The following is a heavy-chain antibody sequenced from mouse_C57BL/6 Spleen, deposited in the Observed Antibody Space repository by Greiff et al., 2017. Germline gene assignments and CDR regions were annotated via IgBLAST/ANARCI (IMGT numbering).Heavy chain of an antibody. CDR2: IYPGSGST. Sequence: QVQLQQSGAELVKPGASVKMSCKASGYTFTSYWITWVKQRPGQGLEWIGDIYPGSGSTNYNEKFKSKATLTVDTSSSTAYMQLSSLTSEDSAVYYCAGSYYGSSYDWYFDVWGTGTTVTVSS. D-gene: IGHD1-1*01. CDR3: AGSYYGSSYDWYFDV. V-gene: IGHV1-55*01. J-gene: IGHJ1*03. CDR1: GYTFTSYW.